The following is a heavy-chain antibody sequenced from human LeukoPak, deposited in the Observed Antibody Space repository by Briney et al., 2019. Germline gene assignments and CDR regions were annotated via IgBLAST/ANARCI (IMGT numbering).Heavy chain of an antibody. Sequence: ETLSLTCTVSGGSISSSSYYWGWIRQPPGKGLEWVANMDRDGSEKYYVDSVRGRFTISRDNAGNSLFLQMNSLRVEDTAVYYCVRDGSSRDPSLDYWGQGTPITVSS. D-gene: IGHD6-19*01. CDR1: GGSISSSSYY. CDR3: VRDGSSRDPSLDY. CDR2: MDRDGSEK. V-gene: IGHV3-7*03. J-gene: IGHJ4*02.